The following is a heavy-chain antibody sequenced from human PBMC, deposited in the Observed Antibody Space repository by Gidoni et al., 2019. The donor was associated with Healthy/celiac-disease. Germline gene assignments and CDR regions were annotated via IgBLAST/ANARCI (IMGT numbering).Heavy chain of an antibody. Sequence: QVQLQESGPGLVKPSETLSLTCTVSGGSISSYYWSWIRQPPGKGLEWIGYIYYSGSTNYNPSLKSRVTISVDTSKNQFSLKLSSVTAADTAVYYCARHDSNYGWFDPWGQGTLVTVSS. V-gene: IGHV4-59*08. CDR3: ARHDSNYGWFDP. D-gene: IGHD4-4*01. CDR2: IYYSGST. CDR1: GGSISSYY. J-gene: IGHJ5*02.